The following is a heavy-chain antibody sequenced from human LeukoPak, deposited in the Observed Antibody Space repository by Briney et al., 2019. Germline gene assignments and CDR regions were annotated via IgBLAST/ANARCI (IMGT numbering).Heavy chain of an antibody. CDR1: GFTFSSYE. CDR3: ARADPYYDRS. J-gene: IGHJ5*02. CDR2: ISSSGSTI. D-gene: IGHD3-22*01. Sequence: PGGSLRLSCAASGFTFSSYEMNWVRQAPGKGLEWVSYISSSGSTIYYADSVKGRFTISRDNAKNSLYLQMNSLRAEDTAVYYCARADPYYDRSWGQGTLVTVSS. V-gene: IGHV3-48*03.